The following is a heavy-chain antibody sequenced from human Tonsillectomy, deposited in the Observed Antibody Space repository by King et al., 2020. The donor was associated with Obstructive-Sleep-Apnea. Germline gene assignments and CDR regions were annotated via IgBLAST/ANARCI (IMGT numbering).Heavy chain of an antibody. CDR1: GYTFTSYA. Sequence: VQLVESGSELKKPGASVKVSCKASGYTFTSYAMNWVRQAPGQGLEWMGWINTNTGNPTYAQGFTGRFVFSLDTSVSTAYLQISSLKAEDTAVYYCARDNYGSGPPGGYYYYYGMDVWGQGTTVTVSS. D-gene: IGHD3-10*01. J-gene: IGHJ6*02. CDR2: INTNTGNP. CDR3: ARDNYGSGPPGGYYYYYGMDV. V-gene: IGHV7-4-1*02.